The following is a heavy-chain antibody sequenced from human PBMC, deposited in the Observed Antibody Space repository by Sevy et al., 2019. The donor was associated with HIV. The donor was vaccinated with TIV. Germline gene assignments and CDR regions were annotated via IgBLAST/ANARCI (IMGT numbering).Heavy chain of an antibody. CDR3: ARDRGYCSSTSCYTGALPYGMDV. CDR1: GYTFTGYY. Sequence: ASVKVSCKASGYTFTGYYMHWVRQAPGQGLEWMGWINPNSGGTNYAQKFHGRVTMTRDTSISTAYMELSRLRSDDTAVYYCARDRGYCSSTSCYTGALPYGMDVWGQGTTVTVSS. CDR2: INPNSGGT. J-gene: IGHJ6*02. V-gene: IGHV1-2*02. D-gene: IGHD2-2*02.